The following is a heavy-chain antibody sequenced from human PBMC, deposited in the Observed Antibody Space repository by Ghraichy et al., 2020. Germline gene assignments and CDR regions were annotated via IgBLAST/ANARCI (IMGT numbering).Heavy chain of an antibody. J-gene: IGHJ4*02. CDR2: ISNDGSNK. V-gene: IGHV3-30*18. CDR3: AKDSGEGYYDSSGYIDY. CDR1: GFTFSSYG. Sequence: GESLNISCAASGFTFSSYGMHWVRQAPGKGLEWVAVISNDGSNKYYTDSVKGRFTISRDNSRNTLYLQMNSLRAKDTAVYYCAKDSGEGYYDSSGYIDYWGQGTLVTVSS. D-gene: IGHD3-22*01.